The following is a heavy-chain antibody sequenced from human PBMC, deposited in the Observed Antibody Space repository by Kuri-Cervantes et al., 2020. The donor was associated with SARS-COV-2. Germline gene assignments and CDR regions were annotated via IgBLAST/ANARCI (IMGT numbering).Heavy chain of an antibody. Sequence: SETLSLTCTVSGGSISSYYWNWIRQPPGKGLEWIGYIYYSGSTNYNPSLKSRVTISVDTSKNQFSLKLSSVTAADTAVYYCAQRERDYGGNLPYGGNSFDYWGQGTLVTVSS. V-gene: IGHV4-59*12. D-gene: IGHD4-23*01. CDR1: GGSISSYY. CDR3: AQRERDYGGNLPYGGNSFDY. J-gene: IGHJ4*02. CDR2: IYYSGST.